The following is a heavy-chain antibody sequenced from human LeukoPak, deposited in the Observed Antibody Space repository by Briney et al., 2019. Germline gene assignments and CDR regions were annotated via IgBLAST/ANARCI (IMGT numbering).Heavy chain of an antibody. D-gene: IGHD3-22*01. Sequence: ASETLSLTCAVYGGSFSGYYWSWIRQPPGKGLEWIGSIYYSGSTYYNPSLKSRVTISVDTSKNHFSLNLTSVTAADTAVYYCATYSSGPIDAFDIWGQGTMVTVSS. CDR1: GGSFSGYY. V-gene: IGHV4-34*01. J-gene: IGHJ3*02. CDR2: IYYSGST. CDR3: ATYSSGPIDAFDI.